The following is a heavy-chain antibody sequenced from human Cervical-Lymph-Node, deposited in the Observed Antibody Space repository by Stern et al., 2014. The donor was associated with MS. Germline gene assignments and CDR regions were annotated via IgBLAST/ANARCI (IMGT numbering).Heavy chain of an antibody. CDR1: GGTFSSYA. CDR3: ARHAHSSSWDGIEWFDP. V-gene: IGHV1-69*06. CDR2: IIPIFGTA. Sequence: VHLVESGAEVKKPGSSVKVSCKASGGTFSSYAISWVRQAPGQGLEWMGGIIPIFGTANYAQKFQSRVTITADKSTSTAYMELISLRSEDTAVYYCARHAHSSSWDGIEWFDPWGQGTLVTVSS. D-gene: IGHD6-13*01. J-gene: IGHJ5*02.